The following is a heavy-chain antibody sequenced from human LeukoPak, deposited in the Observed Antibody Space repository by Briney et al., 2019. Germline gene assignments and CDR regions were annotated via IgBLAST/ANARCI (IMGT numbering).Heavy chain of an antibody. J-gene: IGHJ5*02. CDR1: GYTFTGYY. V-gene: IGHV1-8*02. CDR2: MNPNSGNT. Sequence: ASVKVPCKASGYTFTGYYMHWVRQAPGQGLEWMGWMNPNSGNTGYAQKFQGRVTMTRNTSISTAYMELSSLRSEDTAVYYCASQYSTLGYNWFDPWGQGTLVTVSS. D-gene: IGHD6-6*01. CDR3: ASQYSTLGYNWFDP.